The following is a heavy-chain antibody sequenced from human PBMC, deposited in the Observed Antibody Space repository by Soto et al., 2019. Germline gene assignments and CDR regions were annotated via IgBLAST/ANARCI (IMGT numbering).Heavy chain of an antibody. D-gene: IGHD2-8*01. CDR2: ISAYNGNT. CDR1: GYTFTSYG. CDR3: ATARVLMVYAPPYYGMDV. V-gene: IGHV1-18*01. Sequence: ASVKVSCKASGYTFTSYGISWVRQAPGQGLEWMGWISAYNGNTNYAQKLQGRVTMTTDTSTSTAYMELRSLRSDDTGVYYWATARVLMVYAPPYYGMDVWGQGTTVAVSS. J-gene: IGHJ6*02.